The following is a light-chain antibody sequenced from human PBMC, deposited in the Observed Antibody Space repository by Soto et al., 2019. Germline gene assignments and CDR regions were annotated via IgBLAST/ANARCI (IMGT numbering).Light chain of an antibody. Sequence: QYALTQPPSASGSPGQSITISCTGTSSDVGGYNYVSWYQQHPGKAPKLMIYDVNNRPSGVSNRFSGSKSGNTASLTISGLQAEDEADYYCSSYTSSSTLVVFGGGTKVTVL. J-gene: IGLJ2*01. V-gene: IGLV2-14*01. CDR3: SSYTSSSTLVV. CDR1: SSDVGGYNY. CDR2: DVN.